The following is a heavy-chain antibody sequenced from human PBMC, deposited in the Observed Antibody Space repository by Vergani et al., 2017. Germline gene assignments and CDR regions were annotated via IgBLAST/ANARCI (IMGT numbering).Heavy chain of an antibody. Sequence: QVQLQESGPGLVKPSQTLSLTCTVSGGSISSGGYYWSWLRQHPGKGLGWIGYIYYSGSTYYNPSLKSRVTISVDTSKNQFSLKLSSVTAADTAVYYCARDAIDHDAFDIWGQGRMVTVSS. J-gene: IGHJ3*02. D-gene: IGHD2/OR15-2a*01. CDR1: GGSISSGGYY. CDR2: IYYSGST. V-gene: IGHV4-31*03. CDR3: ARDAIDHDAFDI.